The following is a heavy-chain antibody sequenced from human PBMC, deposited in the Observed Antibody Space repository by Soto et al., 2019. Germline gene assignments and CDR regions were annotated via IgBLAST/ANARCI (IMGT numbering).Heavy chain of an antibody. CDR1: GDTFIFYS. V-gene: IGHV1-69*04. Sequence: QVQLVQSGAEVKGPGSSVKVSCKASGDTFIFYSINWVRQAPGLGLEWMGRVNPILSMSNFAQRFQGRVTMTADKSTSTAYMELSGLRSEDTAIYYCATSYGSGYRAFDYWGQGALVTVSS. CDR2: VNPILSMS. J-gene: IGHJ4*02. CDR3: ATSYGSGYRAFDY. D-gene: IGHD3-10*01.